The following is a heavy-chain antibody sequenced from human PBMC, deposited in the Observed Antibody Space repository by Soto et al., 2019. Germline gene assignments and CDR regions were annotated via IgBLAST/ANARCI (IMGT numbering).Heavy chain of an antibody. V-gene: IGHV1-69*02. Sequence: QVQLVQSGAEVKKPGSSVRVSCRASGDTFNFYTLSWVRQVPGHGPEWMGRIIPRLGMSDYAQKFQGRVTIMADKSTSTVYMNLSGLTSEDTAVYYCATNYGSGSTHFDYWGQGTLVTVSS. CDR2: IIPRLGMS. CDR1: GDTFNFYT. CDR3: ATNYGSGSTHFDY. D-gene: IGHD3-10*01. J-gene: IGHJ4*02.